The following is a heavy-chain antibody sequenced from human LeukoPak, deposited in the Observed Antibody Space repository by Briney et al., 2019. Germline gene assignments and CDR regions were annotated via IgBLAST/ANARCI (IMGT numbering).Heavy chain of an antibody. V-gene: IGHV3-30*02. CDR2: IRYDGSNK. J-gene: IGHJ4*02. CDR3: AAMVRGPTPLDY. CDR1: GFTFSSYE. D-gene: IGHD3-10*01. Sequence: PGGSLRLSCAASGFTFSSYEMNWVRQAPGKGLEWVAFIRYDGSNKYYADSVKGRFTISRDNSKNTLYLQMNSLRAKDTAVYYCAAMVRGPTPLDYWGQGTLVTVSS.